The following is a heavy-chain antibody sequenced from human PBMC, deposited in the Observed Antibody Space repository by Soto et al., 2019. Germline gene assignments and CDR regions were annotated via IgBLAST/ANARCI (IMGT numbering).Heavy chain of an antibody. CDR1: NDSISSYY. CDR2: IYYSGTT. Sequence: SETLSLTCTVSNDSISSYYWSWIRQPPGKGLEWIGYIYYSGTTNYNPSLKNRVTISVDTSKNQFSLKVSSVTAADTAVYYCAILGYGDYAWGQGTLVTVSS. CDR3: AILGYGDYA. V-gene: IGHV4-59*01. D-gene: IGHD4-17*01. J-gene: IGHJ4*02.